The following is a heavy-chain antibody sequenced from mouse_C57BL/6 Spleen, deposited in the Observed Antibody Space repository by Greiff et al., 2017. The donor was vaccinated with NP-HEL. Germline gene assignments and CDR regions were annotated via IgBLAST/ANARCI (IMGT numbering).Heavy chain of an antibody. CDR2: INPSSGYT. Sequence: QVQLQQSGAELARPGASVKMSCKASGYTFTSYTMHWVKQRPGQGLEWIGYINPSSGYTKYNQKFKDKATLTADKSSSTAYMELRSLTSEDSAVYYCTRWGLRAMDYWGQGTSVTVSS. V-gene: IGHV1-4*01. J-gene: IGHJ4*01. CDR3: TRWGLRAMDY. CDR1: GYTFTSYT.